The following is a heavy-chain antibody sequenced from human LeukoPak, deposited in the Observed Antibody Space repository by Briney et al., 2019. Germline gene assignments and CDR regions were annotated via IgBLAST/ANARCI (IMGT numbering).Heavy chain of an antibody. J-gene: IGHJ6*02. CDR3: ARDYYDSSGMYYYYYGMDV. D-gene: IGHD3-22*01. V-gene: IGHV3-13*01. CDR2: IGTAGDT. Sequence: PGGSLRLSCAASGFTLSSYDMHWVRQATGKGLEWVSAIGTAGDTYYPGSVKGRFTISRENAKNSLYLQMNSLRAGDTAVYYCARDYYDSSGMYYYYYGMDVWGQGTTVTVSS. CDR1: GFTLSSYD.